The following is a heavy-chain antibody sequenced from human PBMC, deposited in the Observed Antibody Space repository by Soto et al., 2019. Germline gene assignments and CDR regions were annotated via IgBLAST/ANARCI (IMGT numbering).Heavy chain of an antibody. V-gene: IGHV4-31*03. J-gene: IGHJ5*02. D-gene: IGHD3-10*01. CDR2: IYYTGVT. CDR1: GDPITSGGFF. Sequence: QVQLQESGPGLVKPSQTLSLTCTLSGDPITSGGFFWTWIRQHPAKGLEWIGYIYYTGVTYYNPSLXXXAXXSVDTSKNQFSLNLSSVTAADTAMYYCARDLRGRRSGRFDPWGQGTLVTVSS. CDR3: ARDLRGRRSGRFDP.